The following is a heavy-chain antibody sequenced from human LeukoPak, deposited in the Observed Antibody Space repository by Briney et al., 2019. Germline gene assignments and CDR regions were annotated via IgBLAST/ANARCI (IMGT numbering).Heavy chain of an antibody. J-gene: IGHJ4*02. CDR2: IRYDGSDK. Sequence: TGGSLRLSCAASGFTFSSYGMHWVRQAPGKGLEWVAYIRYDGSDKYYADSVKGRFTISRDNSKNTLYLQMNSLRAEDTAVYYCAKDLGFLTIFGVGLDYWGQGTLVTVSS. CDR1: GFTFSSYG. D-gene: IGHD3-3*01. CDR3: AKDLGFLTIFGVGLDY. V-gene: IGHV3-30*02.